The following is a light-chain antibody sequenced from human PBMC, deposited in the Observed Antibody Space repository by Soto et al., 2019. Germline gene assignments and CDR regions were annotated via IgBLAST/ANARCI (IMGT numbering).Light chain of an antibody. Sequence: QSVLTQPPSASGTPGQRVTISCSGSSSNIGSNTVNWYQQLPGTAPKLLIYNNNQRPSGVPDRFSGSKSGTSASLAISGLQSEDEADYYCAAWDDSPNGYVFGTGTKLTVL. V-gene: IGLV1-44*01. J-gene: IGLJ1*01. CDR2: NNN. CDR3: AAWDDSPNGYV. CDR1: SSNIGSNT.